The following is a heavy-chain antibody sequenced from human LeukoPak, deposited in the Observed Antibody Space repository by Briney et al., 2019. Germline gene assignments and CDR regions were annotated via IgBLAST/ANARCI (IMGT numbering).Heavy chain of an antibody. CDR1: GYTFTGYY. CDR2: INPNSGGT. V-gene: IGHV1-2*02. D-gene: IGHD3-9*01. J-gene: IGHJ3*02. Sequence: ASVKVSCKASGYTFTGYYMHWVRQAPGQGLEWMGWINPNSGGTNYAQKFQGRVTMTRDTSISTAYMELSRLRSDDTAVYYCARDTVLRYFDWLTHDAFDIWGQGTMVTVSS. CDR3: ARDTVLRYFDWLTHDAFDI.